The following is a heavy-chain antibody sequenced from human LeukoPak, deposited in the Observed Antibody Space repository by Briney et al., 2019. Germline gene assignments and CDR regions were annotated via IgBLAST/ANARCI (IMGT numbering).Heavy chain of an antibody. CDR1: GGSISTYY. CDR3: ASNYYGSGSLDY. V-gene: IGHV4-59*08. CDR2: IYYSGST. Sequence: SETLSLTCTVSGGSISTYYWSWIRQPPGKGLEWIGYIYYSGSTNYNPSLKSRVTISVDTSKNQFSLKVSSVTAADTAVYYCASNYYGSGSLDYWGQGNLVTVSS. D-gene: IGHD3-10*01. J-gene: IGHJ4*02.